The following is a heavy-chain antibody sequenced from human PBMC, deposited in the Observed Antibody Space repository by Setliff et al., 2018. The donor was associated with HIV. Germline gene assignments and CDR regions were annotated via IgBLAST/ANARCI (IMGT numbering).Heavy chain of an antibody. CDR2: LISMFKIP. Sequence: ASVKVSCKTSGGTFRSQAISWVRQAPGQGLEWMGGLISMFKIPQIAQKFQGRVTITADESTSTAYMGLSSLTSEDTAVYYCAGGGWSGGGPLHYSYYYLDVWGQGTAVTVSS. CDR1: GGTFRSQA. CDR3: AGGGWSGGGPLHYSYYYLDV. V-gene: IGHV1-69*13. D-gene: IGHD2-15*01. J-gene: IGHJ6*02.